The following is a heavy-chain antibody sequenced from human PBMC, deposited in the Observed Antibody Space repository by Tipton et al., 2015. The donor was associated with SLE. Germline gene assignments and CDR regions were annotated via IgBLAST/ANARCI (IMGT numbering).Heavy chain of an antibody. Sequence: GSLRLSCAASGFKFDDYSIHWIRQVPGKGLEYVSLINWDGSSTYHSDSVTGRFTISRDNRENTLYLQLNRLTTEDTAVYYCAKDLSATTTDFYFDYWGQGTLVTVSS. CDR1: GFKFDDYS. CDR2: INWDGSST. CDR3: AKDLSATTTDFYFDY. D-gene: IGHD5-24*01. V-gene: IGHV3-43*01. J-gene: IGHJ4*02.